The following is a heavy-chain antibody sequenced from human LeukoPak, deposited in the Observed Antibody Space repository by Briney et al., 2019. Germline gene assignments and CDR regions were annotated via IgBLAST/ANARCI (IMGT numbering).Heavy chain of an antibody. CDR2: INSDGSST. CDR1: GFTFSNYW. J-gene: IGHJ4*02. D-gene: IGHD2-2*01. CDR3: ARTISSSSTSCFLY. Sequence: PGGSLRLSCAASGFTFSNYWMHWVRHAPGKGLVWVSRINSDGSSTTYADSVKGRFTISRDNAKNTLYLQMNSLGAEDTAVYYCARTISSSSTSCFLYWGQGTLVTVSS. V-gene: IGHV3-74*01.